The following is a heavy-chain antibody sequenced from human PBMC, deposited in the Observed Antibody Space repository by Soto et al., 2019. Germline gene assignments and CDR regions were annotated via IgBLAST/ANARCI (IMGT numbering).Heavy chain of an antibody. CDR3: AAALNPADRAVNHLYFDY. J-gene: IGHJ4*02. V-gene: IGHV1-18*01. Sequence: ASVKVSCKASGCTFTSYTSSWVRQAPGQGLEWMGWIIAGSGNTNYAQKFQDRVTITTDISTSTAYMELSSLRSEDTAVYYCAAALNPADRAVNHLYFDYWGQGTLVTVSS. D-gene: IGHD3-10*01. CDR1: GCTFTSYT. CDR2: IIAGSGNT.